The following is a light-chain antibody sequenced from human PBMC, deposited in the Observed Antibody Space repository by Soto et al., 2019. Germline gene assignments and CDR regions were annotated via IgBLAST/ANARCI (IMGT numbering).Light chain of an antibody. J-gene: IGLJ2*01. CDR2: RNN. V-gene: IGLV1-47*01. Sequence: QSVLTQPPSASGTPGQRVTISCSGSSSNIGSNYVYWYQQLPGTAPKLLIDRNNQRPSGVPDRFSGSKSGTSASLAISGLRSEDKADYYCAAWDDSLSGVIFGGGTQLTVL. CDR3: AAWDDSLSGVI. CDR1: SSNIGSNY.